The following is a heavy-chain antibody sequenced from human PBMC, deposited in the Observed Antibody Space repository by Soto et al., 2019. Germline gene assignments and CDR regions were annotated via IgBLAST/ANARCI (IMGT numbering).Heavy chain of an antibody. J-gene: IGHJ3*02. CDR2: IKQDGSER. V-gene: IGHV3-7*01. CDR3: ARDKLSPIGAFDI. Sequence: GGSLRLSCAASEFTVTRSWMSWVRQAPGKGLEWVANIKQDGSERYYGDSARGRFTMSKDSVKNLVYLQMNSLRAEDTAVYYCARDKLSPIGAFDIWGQGTMVTVSS. CDR1: EFTVTRSW. D-gene: IGHD1-1*01.